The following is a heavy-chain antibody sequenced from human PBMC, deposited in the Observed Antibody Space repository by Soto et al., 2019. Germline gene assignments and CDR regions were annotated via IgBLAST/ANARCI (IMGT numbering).Heavy chain of an antibody. J-gene: IGHJ4*02. CDR2: INPHGSEK. Sequence: VGSLRLSCAASGSTFSNYWMDWVRQAPGKGLEWVANINPHGSEKHYVDSVKGRFTISRDNAKNSLYLQMTSLTAEDSALYYCSRSLDSWGQGTRVTVSS. CDR3: SRSLDS. CDR1: GSTFSNYW. V-gene: IGHV3-7*01.